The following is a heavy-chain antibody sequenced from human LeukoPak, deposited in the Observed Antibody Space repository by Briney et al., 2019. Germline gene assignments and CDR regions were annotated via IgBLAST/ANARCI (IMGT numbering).Heavy chain of an antibody. D-gene: IGHD5-18*01. CDR3: ARDRYSYGF. CDR2: ISYSGST. CDR1: GGFISTYY. J-gene: IGHJ4*02. V-gene: IGHV4-59*01. Sequence: SETLSLTCTVSGGFISTYYWSWIRQPPGKGLEWIGSISYSGSTYHNPSLKSRVTMSVDTSKNQFSLNLRSVTAADTAVYYCARDRYSYGFWGQGILVTVSS.